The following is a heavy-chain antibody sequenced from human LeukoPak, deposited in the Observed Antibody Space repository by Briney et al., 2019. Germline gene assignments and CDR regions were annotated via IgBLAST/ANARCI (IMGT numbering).Heavy chain of an antibody. CDR2: ISAYNGNT. Sequence: ASVKVSCKASGYTFTSYGISWARQAPGQGLEWMGWISAYNGNTNYAQKLQGRVTMTTDTSTSTAYMELRSLRSDDTAVYYCAANYYGSGSYYTLVGGAFDIWGQGTMVTVSS. D-gene: IGHD3-10*01. CDR3: AANYYGSGSYYTLVGGAFDI. CDR1: GYTFTSYG. V-gene: IGHV1-18*01. J-gene: IGHJ3*02.